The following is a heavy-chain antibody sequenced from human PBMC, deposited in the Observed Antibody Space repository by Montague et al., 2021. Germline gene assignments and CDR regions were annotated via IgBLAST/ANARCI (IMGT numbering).Heavy chain of an antibody. CDR1: GDSINGWY. J-gene: IGHJ4*01. D-gene: IGHD3-10*01. Sequence: SETLSLTCSVSGDSINGWYWSWIRQPPGRGLEFIGSVYYSGHNNYNPSLQSRVTMSADTSKNQVSLKLNSVTAADTAVYYCARHGFSGSDGFYIWGLGTMVTVSS. CDR3: ARHGFSGSDGFYI. V-gene: IGHV4-59*01. CDR2: VYYSGHN.